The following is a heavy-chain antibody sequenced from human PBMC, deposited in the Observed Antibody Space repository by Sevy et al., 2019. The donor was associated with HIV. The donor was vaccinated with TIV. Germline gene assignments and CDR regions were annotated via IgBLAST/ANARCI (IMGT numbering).Heavy chain of an antibody. Sequence: SETLSLTCAVYGGSFSGYYWSWIRQPPGKGLEWIGEINHSGSTNYNPSLKSRVTISVDTSKNQFSLKLSSVTAADTAVYYCARGPPYYDFWSGNYLRSHAFDIWGQGTMVTVSS. CDR3: ARGPPYYDFWSGNYLRSHAFDI. D-gene: IGHD3-3*01. CDR1: GGSFSGYY. CDR2: INHSGST. V-gene: IGHV4-34*01. J-gene: IGHJ3*02.